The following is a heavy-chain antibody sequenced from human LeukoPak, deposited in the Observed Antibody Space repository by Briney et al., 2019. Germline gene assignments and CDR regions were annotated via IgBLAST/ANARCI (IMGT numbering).Heavy chain of an antibody. Sequence: GGSLRLSCAASGFTFSSYSMNWVRQAPGKGLEWVSSISSSSSYIYYADSVKGRFTISRDYAKNSLYLQMNSLRAEDTAVYYCARENARGYSGYDDNWFDPWGQGTLVTVSS. CDR1: GFTFSSYS. CDR3: ARENARGYSGYDDNWFDP. V-gene: IGHV3-21*01. CDR2: ISSSSSYI. J-gene: IGHJ5*02. D-gene: IGHD5-12*01.